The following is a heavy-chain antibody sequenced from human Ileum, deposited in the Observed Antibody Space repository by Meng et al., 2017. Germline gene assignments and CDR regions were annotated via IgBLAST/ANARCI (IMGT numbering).Heavy chain of an antibody. Sequence: QVQLQESGPGLVKGSQTLSLTRTVSGGSIGSAAYYWTWLRQHPAKGLEWIGYIHYTGSTSYNPSLESRTSTSIDTSNNQFSLKVTSVTAADTAVYYCARGVSAAGLFDNWGPGTLVTVSS. CDR1: GGSIGSAAYY. V-gene: IGHV4-31*03. D-gene: IGHD2-2*01. J-gene: IGHJ4*02. CDR2: IHYTGST. CDR3: ARGVSAAGLFDN.